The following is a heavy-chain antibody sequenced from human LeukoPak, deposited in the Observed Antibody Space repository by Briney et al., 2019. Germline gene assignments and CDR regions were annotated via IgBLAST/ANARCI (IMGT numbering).Heavy chain of an antibody. V-gene: IGHV4-59*01. D-gene: IGHD3-16*01. CDR3: ARIEGDNSLDY. J-gene: IGHJ4*02. CDR1: GGSISDYY. CDR2: IHSSGST. Sequence: SETLSLTCTVSGGSISDYYWTWIRQPPGKGLEWIAYIHSSGSTNYNPSLKSRVIISVDTSRSQLSLKLSSVTAADTAIYYCARIEGDNSLDYWGQGTLVTVSS.